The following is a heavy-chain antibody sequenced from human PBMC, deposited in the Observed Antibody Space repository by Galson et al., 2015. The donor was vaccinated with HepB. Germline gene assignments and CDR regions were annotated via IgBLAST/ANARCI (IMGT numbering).Heavy chain of an antibody. D-gene: IGHD6-6*01. CDR1: GYTFNSYG. Sequence: SVKVSCKASGYTFNSYGFSWVRQAPGQGLEWMGWISAHNGNTYYAQKFQGRVTMTTDTSTATVHMELRSLRSDDTAVYYCAIAFGGAGRPSYYNYYMDVWGEGTRSPSP. V-gene: IGHV1-18*01. J-gene: IGHJ6*03. CDR3: AIAFGGAGRPSYYNYYMDV. CDR2: ISAHNGNT.